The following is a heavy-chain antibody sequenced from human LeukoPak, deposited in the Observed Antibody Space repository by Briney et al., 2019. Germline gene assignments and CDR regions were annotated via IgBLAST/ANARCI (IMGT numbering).Heavy chain of an antibody. CDR2: ISSSSSTI. J-gene: IGHJ4*02. D-gene: IGHD6-19*01. V-gene: IGHV3-48*01. CDR1: GFTFSSYS. Sequence: GGPLRLSCAASGFTFSSYSMNWVRQAPGKGLEWISYISSSSSTIYYADSVKGRFTISRDNAKNSLYLQMNSLRAEDTAVYYCARKSPLSGWYFDYWGQGTLVTVSS. CDR3: ARKSPLSGWYFDY.